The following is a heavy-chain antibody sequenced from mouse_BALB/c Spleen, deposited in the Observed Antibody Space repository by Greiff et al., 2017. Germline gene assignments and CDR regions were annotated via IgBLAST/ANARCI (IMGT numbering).Heavy chain of an antibody. J-gene: IGHJ1*01. Sequence: EVKLVESGGGLVQPGGSRKLSCAASGFTFSSFGMHWVRQAPEKGLEWVAYISSGSSTIYYADTVKGRFTISRDNPKNTLFLQMTSLRSEDTAMYYCARSMITTPYWYFDVWGAGTTVTVSS. D-gene: IGHD2-4*01. CDR2: ISSGSSTI. V-gene: IGHV5-17*02. CDR3: ARSMITTPYWYFDV. CDR1: GFTFSSFG.